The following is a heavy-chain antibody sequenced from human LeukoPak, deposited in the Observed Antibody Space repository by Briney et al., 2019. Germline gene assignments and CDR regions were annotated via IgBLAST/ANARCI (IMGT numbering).Heavy chain of an antibody. D-gene: IGHD4-17*01. V-gene: IGHV3-7*01. CDR3: ARHGAYSFDS. J-gene: IGHJ4*02. CDR2: INQDGSDQ. CDR1: GFAFSSYW. Sequence: GGSLRLSCAASGFAFSSYWMGWVRQAPGKGLEWVANINQDGSDQYYVDSVKGRFTISRDNAKISLFLQMNSLRAEDTAVYYCARHGAYSFDSWGQGTLVTVPS.